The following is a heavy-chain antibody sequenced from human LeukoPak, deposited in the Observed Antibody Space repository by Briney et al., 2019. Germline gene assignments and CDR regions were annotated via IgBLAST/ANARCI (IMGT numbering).Heavy chain of an antibody. CDR3: ASPDYGGY. CDR2: INAGNGNT. J-gene: IGHJ4*02. CDR1: GYTFTSYA. Sequence: ASVKVSCKASGYTFTSYAMHWVRQAPGQRPEWMGWINAGNGNTKYSQKFQGRVTFTRDTSASTAYMELSSLRSEDTAVYYCASPDYGGYWGQGTLVTVSS. V-gene: IGHV1-3*01. D-gene: IGHD4-17*01.